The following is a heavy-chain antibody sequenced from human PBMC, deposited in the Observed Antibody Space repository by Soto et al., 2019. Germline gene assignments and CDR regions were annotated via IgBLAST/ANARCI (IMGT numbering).Heavy chain of an antibody. CDR2: INAGTGNT. CDR3: ARAWVVVTAPDY. Sequence: QVQLVQSGAAEKKPGASVKVSCKASGYTFTSYAMPWDRQAPGHRLGWMGRINAGTGNTKNSQKFQGRFTITRDTSASTAYMELSSLRSEDTAVYYCARAWVVVTAPDYWGQGTLVTVSS. D-gene: IGHD2-21*02. CDR1: GYTFTSYA. V-gene: IGHV1-3*05. J-gene: IGHJ4*02.